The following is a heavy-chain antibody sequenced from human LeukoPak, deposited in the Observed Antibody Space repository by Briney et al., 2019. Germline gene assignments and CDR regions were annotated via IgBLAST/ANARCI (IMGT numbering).Heavy chain of an antibody. Sequence: SETLSLTCTVSGGCISSYSWSWIRQPPGKGLEWIGYIYYSGSTNYNPSLKSRVTISVDMSKNQFSLKLSSVTAADTAVYYCATHPPKVCTGGSCTDYWGQGTLVTVSS. D-gene: IGHD2-15*01. J-gene: IGHJ4*02. CDR1: GGCISSYS. V-gene: IGHV4-59*01. CDR3: ATHPPKVCTGGSCTDY. CDR2: IYYSGST.